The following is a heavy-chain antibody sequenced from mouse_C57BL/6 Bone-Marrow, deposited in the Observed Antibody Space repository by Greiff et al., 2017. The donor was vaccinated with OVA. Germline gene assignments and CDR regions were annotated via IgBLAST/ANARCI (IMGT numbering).Heavy chain of an antibody. V-gene: IGHV1-82*01. CDR3: ARGDYAMDY. Sequence: VQLQQSGPELVKSGASVKISCKASGYAFSSSWMNWVKQRPGTGLEWIGRIYPGDGDTNYNGKFKGKATLTAAKSSSTAYMQRSSLTSEDSAVYFCARGDYAMDYWGQGTSVTVSS. J-gene: IGHJ4*01. CDR1: GYAFSSSW. CDR2: IYPGDGDT.